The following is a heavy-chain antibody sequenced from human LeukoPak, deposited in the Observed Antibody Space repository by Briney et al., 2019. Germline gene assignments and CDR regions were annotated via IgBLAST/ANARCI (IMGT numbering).Heavy chain of an antibody. CDR1: GYTFTSSW. D-gene: IGHD2-8*01. CDR2: IYPGDSNS. V-gene: IGHV5-51*01. CDR3: ARRPNDGCDF. J-gene: IGHJ3*01. Sequence: PGESLKISWKGSGYTFTSSWIGWVRQKPGKGLEWIGIIYPGDSNSRYSPSVEGQVIISADKSISTAYLQWSSLKASDTAIYYCARRPNDGCDFWGQGTMVTVSS.